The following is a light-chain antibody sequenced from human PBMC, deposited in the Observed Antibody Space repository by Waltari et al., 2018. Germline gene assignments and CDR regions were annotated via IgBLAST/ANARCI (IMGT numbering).Light chain of an antibody. Sequence: SSELTQDPTVSVALGQTVRITCQGDSLRRYSASWYQQRPGQAPVLVFYGQDKRPSGIPDRFSGSTSGDTATLTITGTQAEDEADYYCLSRDISSTRFFGGGTRLTV. J-gene: IGLJ2*01. V-gene: IGLV3-19*01. CDR1: SLRRYS. CDR3: LSRDISSTRF. CDR2: GQD.